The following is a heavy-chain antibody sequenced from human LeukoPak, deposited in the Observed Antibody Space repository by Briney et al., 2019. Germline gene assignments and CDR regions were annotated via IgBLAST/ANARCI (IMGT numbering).Heavy chain of an antibody. CDR1: AFTFSRYG. CDR2: IRYDGSNK. J-gene: IGHJ4*02. CDR3: ARGRWELLLGSGYYFDY. Sequence: PGGSLRLSCAASAFTFSRYGMHWVRQAPGKGLEWVAFIRYDGSNKYYADSVKGRFTISRDNAKNSLFLQMNSLRAEDTAMYFCARGRWELLLGSGYYFDYWGQGTLVTVSS. V-gene: IGHV3-30*02. D-gene: IGHD1-26*01.